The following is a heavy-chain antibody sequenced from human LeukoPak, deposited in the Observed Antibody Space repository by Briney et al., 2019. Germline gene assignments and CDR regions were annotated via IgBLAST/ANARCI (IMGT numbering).Heavy chain of an antibody. CDR2: ISSSGGST. V-gene: IGHV3-23*01. D-gene: IGHD3-22*01. CDR1: GFTFSTYG. Sequence: PGGSLRLSCAASGFTFSTYGMNWVRQAPGKGLEWVSGISSSGGSTYYADSVKGRFTISRDNSKNTLYLQMNSLRAEDTAVYYCAKDLFRGYYDSSGYAFDIWGQGTMVTVSS. CDR3: AKDLFRGYYDSSGYAFDI. J-gene: IGHJ3*02.